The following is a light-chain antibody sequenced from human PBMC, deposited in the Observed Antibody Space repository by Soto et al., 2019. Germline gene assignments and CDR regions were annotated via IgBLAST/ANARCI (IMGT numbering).Light chain of an antibody. Sequence: EIVLTQSPGTLSLSPGERPTLSCRASQSGGSHLAWYQQSPGQAPRLLIYDASNRATGIPARFSGRGSGTDFTLTISSLEPEDFAVYYCQQRTEWPLTFGGGTKVEIK. CDR3: QQRTEWPLT. V-gene: IGKV3-11*01. CDR1: QSGGSH. J-gene: IGKJ4*01. CDR2: DAS.